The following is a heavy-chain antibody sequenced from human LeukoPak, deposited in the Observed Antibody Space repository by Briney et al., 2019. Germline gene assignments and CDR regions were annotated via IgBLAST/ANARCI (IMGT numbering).Heavy chain of an antibody. CDR1: GFTFSSYG. V-gene: IGHV1-24*01. CDR2: FDPEDGET. J-gene: IGHJ3*02. D-gene: IGHD6-19*01. Sequence: TGGSLRLSCAASGFTFSSYGMHWVRQAPGKGLEWMGGFDPEDGETIYAQKFQGRVTMTEDTSTDTAYMELSSLRSEDTAVYYCAGWYDAFDIWGQGTMVTVSS. CDR3: AGWYDAFDI.